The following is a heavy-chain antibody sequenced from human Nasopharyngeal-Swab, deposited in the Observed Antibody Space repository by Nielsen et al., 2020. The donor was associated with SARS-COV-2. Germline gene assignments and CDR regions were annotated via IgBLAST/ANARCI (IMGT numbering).Heavy chain of an antibody. CDR1: GFTFSSYA. CDR3: AKADLWFGELSRLGFDY. CDR2: ISGRGGST. Sequence: GESLKISCAASGFTFSSYAMSWVRQAPGKGLEWVSAISGRGGSTYYADSVKGRFTISRDNSKNTLYLQMNSLRAEDTAVYYCAKADLWFGELSRLGFDYWGQGTLVTVSS. J-gene: IGHJ4*02. V-gene: IGHV3-23*01. D-gene: IGHD3-10*01.